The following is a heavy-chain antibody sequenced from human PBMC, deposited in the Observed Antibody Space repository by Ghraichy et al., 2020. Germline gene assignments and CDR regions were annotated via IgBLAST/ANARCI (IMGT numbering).Heavy chain of an antibody. Sequence: GGSLRLSCAASGFTFSSYWMSWVRQAPGKGLEWVANIKQDGSEKYYVDSVKGRFTISRDNAKNSLYLQMNSLRAEDTAVYYCARGRQVDCSSTSCWSRWFDPWGQGTLVTVSS. CDR2: IKQDGSEK. V-gene: IGHV3-7*04. J-gene: IGHJ5*02. CDR3: ARGRQVDCSSTSCWSRWFDP. CDR1: GFTFSSYW. D-gene: IGHD2-2*01.